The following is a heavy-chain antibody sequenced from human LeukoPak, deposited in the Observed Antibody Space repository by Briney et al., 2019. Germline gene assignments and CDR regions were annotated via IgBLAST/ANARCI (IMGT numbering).Heavy chain of an antibody. CDR3: ASDSVPFSAMPLGY. J-gene: IGHJ4*02. CDR2: INSDGSTT. CDR1: GFTFSSYW. V-gene: IGHV3-74*01. Sequence: GGSLRLPCAASGFTFSSYWMHWVRQAPGKGLVWVSRINSDGSTTNYADSVKGRFTISRDNAKNTLYLQMNSLRAEDTAVYYCASDSVPFSAMPLGYWGQGTLVTVSS. D-gene: IGHD2-2*01.